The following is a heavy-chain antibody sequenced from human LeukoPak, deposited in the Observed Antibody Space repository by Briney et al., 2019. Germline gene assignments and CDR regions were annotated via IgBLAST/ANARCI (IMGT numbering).Heavy chain of an antibody. CDR3: ATYTQHFGAPGGADY. Sequence: GGSLRLSCAVSGFTLSDYWMRWVRQAPGKGLEWVAAINKDGSEIQYVNSVKGRFTISRDNARNSVYQQMTSLGAEDTAVYYCATYTQHFGAPGGADYWGLGTLVTVSS. J-gene: IGHJ4*02. CDR1: GFTLSDYW. V-gene: IGHV3-7*01. CDR2: INKDGSEI. D-gene: IGHD2-8*02.